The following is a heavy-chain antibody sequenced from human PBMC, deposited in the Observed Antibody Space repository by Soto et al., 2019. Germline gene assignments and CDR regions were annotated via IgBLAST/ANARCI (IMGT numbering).Heavy chain of an antibody. V-gene: IGHV1-69*13. Sequence: GASVKVSCKASGGTSSSYAISWVRQAPGQGLEWMGGIIPIFGTANYAQKFQGRVTITADESTSTAYMELSSLRSEDTAVYYCAREGGEYYFDYWGQGTLVTVSS. CDR2: IIPIFGTA. CDR1: GGTSSSYA. J-gene: IGHJ4*02. CDR3: AREGGEYYFDY. D-gene: IGHD3-16*01.